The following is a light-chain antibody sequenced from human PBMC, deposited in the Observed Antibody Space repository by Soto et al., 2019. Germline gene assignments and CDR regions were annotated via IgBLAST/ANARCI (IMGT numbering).Light chain of an antibody. CDR3: CSHEGGVV. J-gene: IGLJ2*01. CDR2: EVT. V-gene: IGLV2-23*02. CDR1: NSDVGTYKL. Sequence: QSALTQPASVSGSPGQSITISCSGTNSDVGTYKLVSWYQQHPGKAPKLIIYEVTKRPSGISDRFSGSTSGNTASLTISGLQAEDEAGYYCCSHEGGVVFGGGTKLTVL.